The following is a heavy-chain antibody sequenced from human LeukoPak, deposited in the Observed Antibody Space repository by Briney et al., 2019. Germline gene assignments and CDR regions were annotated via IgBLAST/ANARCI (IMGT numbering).Heavy chain of an antibody. D-gene: IGHD3-9*01. CDR2: INHSGST. Sequence: SETLSLTCAVYGGSFSGYYWSWIRQPPGKGLEWIGEINHSGSTNYNPPLKSRVTISVDTSKNQFSLKLSSVTAADTAVYYCARNRGPLLRYFDWLSQYYYYYYMDVWGKGTTVTVSS. J-gene: IGHJ6*03. CDR3: ARNRGPLLRYFDWLSQYYYYYYMDV. V-gene: IGHV4-34*01. CDR1: GGSFSGYY.